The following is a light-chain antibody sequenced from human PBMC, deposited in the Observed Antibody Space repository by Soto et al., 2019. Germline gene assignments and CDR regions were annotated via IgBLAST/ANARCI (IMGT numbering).Light chain of an antibody. V-gene: IGKV3-20*01. CDR1: QSLSSSY. CDR2: GAS. Sequence: EIVLTQSPGTLSLSPGERATLSCRASQSLSSSYLVWYQQKPGQAPRLLIYGASSRATGIPDRFSGSGSGTDFTLTISRLESEDFAVYYCQHYGNTPPSVTFGPGTKVDIK. J-gene: IGKJ3*01. CDR3: QHYGNTPPSVT.